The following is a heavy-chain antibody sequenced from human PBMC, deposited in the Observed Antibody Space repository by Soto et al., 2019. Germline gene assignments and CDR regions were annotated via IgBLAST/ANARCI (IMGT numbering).Heavy chain of an antibody. CDR3: AKDLDWNYVAEFDY. CDR2: ISGSGGST. V-gene: IGHV3-23*01. Sequence: PGGSLRLSCAASGFTFSSYAMSWVRQAPGKGLEWVSAISGSGGSTYYADSVKGRFTISRDNSKNTLYLQMNSLRAEDTAVYYSAKDLDWNYVAEFDYWGQGTLVTVSS. D-gene: IGHD1-7*01. J-gene: IGHJ4*02. CDR1: GFTFSSYA.